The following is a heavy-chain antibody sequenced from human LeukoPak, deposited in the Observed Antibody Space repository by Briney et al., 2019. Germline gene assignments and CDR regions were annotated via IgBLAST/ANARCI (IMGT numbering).Heavy chain of an antibody. CDR1: GLTFSSYA. J-gene: IGHJ4*02. CDR2: ISYDGSNK. CDR3: ARPHGGIVVVTASFDY. V-gene: IGHV3-30-3*01. D-gene: IGHD2-21*02. Sequence: GRSLRLSCAASGLTFSSYAMHWVRQAPGKGLEWVAVISYDGSNKYYADSVKGRFTISRDNSKNTLYLQMNSLRAEDTAVYYCARPHGGIVVVTASFDYWGQGTLVTVSS.